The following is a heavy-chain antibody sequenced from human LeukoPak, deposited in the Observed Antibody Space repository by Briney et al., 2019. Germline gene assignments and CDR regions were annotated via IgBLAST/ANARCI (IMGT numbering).Heavy chain of an antibody. J-gene: IGHJ5*01. CDR3: ARQSRSSSWFSGGPKALNWFDS. V-gene: IGHV4-39*01. CDR1: GGSISSSSYY. CDR2: INHSGTT. D-gene: IGHD6-13*01. Sequence: SETLSLTCTVSGGSISSSSYYWGWIRQPPGKGLEWIGEINHSGTTFYNPSLKSRLTISVDPSKNQFSVKLNSVTAADTAVYFCARQSRSSSWFSGGPKALNWFDSWAQGTLVTVSS.